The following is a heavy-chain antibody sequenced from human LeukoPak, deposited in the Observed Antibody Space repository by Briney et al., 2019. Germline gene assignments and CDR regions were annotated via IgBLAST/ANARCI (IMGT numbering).Heavy chain of an antibody. CDR1: GFTFSNYA. V-gene: IGHV3-23*01. J-gene: IGHJ4*02. Sequence: PGGSLRLSCAASGFTFSNYAMTWVRQAPGKGLEWVSGISGGGGSTFYADSAKGRFTISRDNSKNTLYLQMNSLRAEDTAVYYCAKDSGSYEDWGQGTLVTVSS. CDR2: ISGGGGST. CDR3: AKDSGSYED. D-gene: IGHD1-26*01.